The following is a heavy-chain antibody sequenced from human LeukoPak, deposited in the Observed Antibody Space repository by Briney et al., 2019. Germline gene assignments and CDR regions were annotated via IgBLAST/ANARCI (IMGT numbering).Heavy chain of an antibody. Sequence: GGSLRLSCAASGFTFSDYYMNWIRQAPGKGLEWVSYISSSASTIYYADSVKGRFTISRDNAKNSLFLQMNSLRAEDTAVYYCARRAARPPYFDYGGQGILVTVSS. CDR2: ISSSASTI. CDR3: ARRAARPPYFDY. V-gene: IGHV3-11*04. D-gene: IGHD6-6*01. CDR1: GFTFSDYY. J-gene: IGHJ4*02.